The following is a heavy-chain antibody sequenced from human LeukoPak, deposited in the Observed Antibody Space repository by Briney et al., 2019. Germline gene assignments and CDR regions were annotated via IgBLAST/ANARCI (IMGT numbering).Heavy chain of an antibody. V-gene: IGHV4-39*07. D-gene: IGHD1-14*01. Sequence: SETLSLTCTASGGSISSSSYYWGWIRQPPGKGLEWIGSIYYSGSTYYNPSLKSRVTISVDTSKNQFSLKLSSVTAADTAVYYCARTSLTDSIYYYYYMDVWGKGTTVTISS. CDR1: GGSISSSSYY. J-gene: IGHJ6*03. CDR3: ARTSLTDSIYYYYYMDV. CDR2: IYYSGST.